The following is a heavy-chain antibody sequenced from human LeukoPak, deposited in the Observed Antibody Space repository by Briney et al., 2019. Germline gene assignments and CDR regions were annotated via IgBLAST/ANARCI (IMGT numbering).Heavy chain of an antibody. Sequence: PGGSLRLSCAASGFTFSSYGMHWVRRAPGKGLEWVTSIHPHGSDKYYTDSVKGRFTISRDNSENTLHLQMISLSVEDTAVYYCAKDFGNTYGYENFFDYWGQGTLVTVSS. CDR1: GFTFSSYG. CDR3: AKDFGNTYGYENFFDY. D-gene: IGHD5-18*01. V-gene: IGHV3-30*02. CDR2: IHPHGSDK. J-gene: IGHJ4*02.